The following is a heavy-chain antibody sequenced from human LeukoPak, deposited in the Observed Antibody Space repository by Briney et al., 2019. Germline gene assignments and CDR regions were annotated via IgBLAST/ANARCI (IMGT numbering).Heavy chain of an antibody. CDR2: INWNGDRT. Sequence: PGGSLRLSCAASGFTFHDYDMSWVRQSPGKGLEWVSGINWNGDRTGYADSVKGRFTISRDNAKKSLYLQMSSLRAEDTALYYCARRDYYGSGSPDFWGQGTLVTVSS. CDR1: GFTFHDYD. CDR3: ARRDYYGSGSPDF. J-gene: IGHJ4*02. D-gene: IGHD3-10*01. V-gene: IGHV3-20*04.